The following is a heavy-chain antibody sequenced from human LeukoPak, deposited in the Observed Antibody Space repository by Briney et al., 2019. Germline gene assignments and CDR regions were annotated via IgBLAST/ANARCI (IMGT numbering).Heavy chain of an antibody. CDR3: AKDMYYDSSGCY. CDR1: GFTFSSYA. D-gene: IGHD3-22*01. V-gene: IGHV3-23*01. Sequence: GGSLRLSCAASGFTFSSYAMSWVRQAPGKGLEWVSAISGSGGSTYYADSMKGRFTISRDNSKNTLYLQMNSLRAEDTAVYYCAKDMYYDSSGCYWGQGTLVTVSS. CDR2: ISGSGGST. J-gene: IGHJ4*02.